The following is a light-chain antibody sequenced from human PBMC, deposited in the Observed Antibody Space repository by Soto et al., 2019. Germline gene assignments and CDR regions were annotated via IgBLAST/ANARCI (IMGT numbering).Light chain of an antibody. J-gene: IGLJ2*01. Sequence: QSVLTQPPSASGTPGQRVTISCSGGSSNIKTNGVSWYQQVPGAAPKLLIYSNNQRPSGAPDRFTGSKSGTSASLAIARRQSEDEATYHCATWDDSLNGLIFGGGTKLTVL. CDR3: ATWDDSLNGLI. CDR1: SSNIKTNG. CDR2: SNN. V-gene: IGLV1-44*01.